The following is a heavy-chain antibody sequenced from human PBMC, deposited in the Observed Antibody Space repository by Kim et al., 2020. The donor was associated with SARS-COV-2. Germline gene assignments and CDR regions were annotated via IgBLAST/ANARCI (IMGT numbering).Heavy chain of an antibody. CDR2: FDPEDGET. D-gene: IGHD2-15*01. J-gene: IGHJ5*02. CDR1: GYTLTELS. CDR3: ATGRVAGPPAWFDP. Sequence: ASVKVSCKVSGYTLTELSMHWVRQAPGKGLEWMGGFDPEDGETIYAQKFQGGVTMTEDTSTDTAYMELSSLRSEDTAVYYCATGRVAGPPAWFDPWGQGTLVTVSS. V-gene: IGHV1-24*01.